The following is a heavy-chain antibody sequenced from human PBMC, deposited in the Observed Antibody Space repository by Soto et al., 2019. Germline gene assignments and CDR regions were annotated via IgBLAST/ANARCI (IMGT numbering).Heavy chain of an antibody. D-gene: IGHD6-13*01. CDR3: ARGGPAAGYEL. V-gene: IGHV1-8*01. Sequence: QVQLVQSGAEVKKPGASVKVSCKASGYTFTSNDINWVRQASGQGLEWMGWMNPNTGGSGYAQDFQGRITMTRDPATSTAYMELTRLRSDDTAVYYCARGGPAAGYELWGQGTLVTVSS. J-gene: IGHJ4*02. CDR1: GYTFTSND. CDR2: MNPNTGGS.